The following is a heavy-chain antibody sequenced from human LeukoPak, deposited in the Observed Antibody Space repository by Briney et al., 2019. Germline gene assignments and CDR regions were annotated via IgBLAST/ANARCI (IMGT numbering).Heavy chain of an antibody. CDR1: GYTFTNYG. CDR2: ISAYNGNT. Sequence: ASVKVSCKASGYTFTNYGISWVRQAPGQGVEWMGWISAYNGNTNYAQKLQDRVTMTTDTSTSTAYMELRSLRSDDTAVYYCARAYYGSGGSLTHTDFDYWGQGTLVTVSS. D-gene: IGHD3-10*01. V-gene: IGHV1-18*04. J-gene: IGHJ4*02. CDR3: ARAYYGSGGSLTHTDFDY.